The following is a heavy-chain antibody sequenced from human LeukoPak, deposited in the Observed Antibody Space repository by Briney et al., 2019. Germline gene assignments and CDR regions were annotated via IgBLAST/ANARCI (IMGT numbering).Heavy chain of an antibody. V-gene: IGHV3-48*01. CDR3: ARADYGGKDDY. D-gene: IGHD4-23*01. J-gene: IGHJ4*02. Sequence: HTGGSLRLSCAASGFTFSSYSMNWVRQAPGKGLEWVSYISSSSSTIYYADSVKGRFTISRDNAKNSLYLQMNSLRAEDTAVYYCARADYGGKDDYWGQGTLVTVSS. CDR2: ISSSSSTI. CDR1: GFTFSSYS.